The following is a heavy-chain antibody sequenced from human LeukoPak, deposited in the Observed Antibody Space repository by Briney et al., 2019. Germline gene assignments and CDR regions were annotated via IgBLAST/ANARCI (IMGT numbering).Heavy chain of an antibody. Sequence: GGSLQLSCAASGFTFSSYAMHWVRQAPGKGLEWVAVISYDGSNKFYADSVKGRFTISRDNSKNTLYLHMNSLRTEDTAVYYCARDPRTVKYTSGSYFDYWGNGTLVTVSS. J-gene: IGHJ4*01. V-gene: IGHV3-30-3*01. CDR3: ARDPRTVKYTSGSYFDY. CDR2: ISYDGSNK. CDR1: GFTFSSYA. D-gene: IGHD6-19*01.